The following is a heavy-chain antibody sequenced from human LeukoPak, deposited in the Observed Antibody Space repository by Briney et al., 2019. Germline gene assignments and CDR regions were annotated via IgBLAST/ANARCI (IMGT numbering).Heavy chain of an antibody. Sequence: PSETLSLTCTVSGGSISSYYWSWIRQPPGKGLEWIGYIYYSGSTNYSPSLKSRVTISVDTSKDQFSLKLSSVTAADTAVYYCARDLRDYYGSGSRYYYYYYGMDVWGKGTTVTVSS. D-gene: IGHD3-10*01. J-gene: IGHJ6*04. V-gene: IGHV4-59*01. CDR1: GGSISSYY. CDR2: IYYSGST. CDR3: ARDLRDYYGSGSRYYYYYYGMDV.